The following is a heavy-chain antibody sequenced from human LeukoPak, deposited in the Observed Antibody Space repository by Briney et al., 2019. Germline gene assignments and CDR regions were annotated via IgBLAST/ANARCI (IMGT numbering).Heavy chain of an antibody. D-gene: IGHD6-13*01. CDR2: IISSSSYT. Sequence: GGSLRLSCAASGFIFSDHYMIWIRQAPGRGLEWVSYIISSSSYTNYAGSVKGRFTISRDNAKNSPYLQMNSLRVEDTAVYYCARGSSSWSFDYWGQGTLVTVSS. CDR1: GFIFSDHY. CDR3: ARGSSSWSFDY. J-gene: IGHJ4*02. V-gene: IGHV3-11*06.